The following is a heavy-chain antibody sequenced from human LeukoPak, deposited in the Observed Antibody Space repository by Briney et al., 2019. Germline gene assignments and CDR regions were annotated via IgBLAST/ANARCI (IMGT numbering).Heavy chain of an antibody. CDR2: IFYSGST. CDR3: VRGAAPLGPYGV. J-gene: IGHJ6*02. Sequence: KSSETLSLTCTVSGGSINSNNYYWGWIRQPPGKGLEWVGSIFYSGSTYYNPSLKSRVTISVDTSKNQFSLRLSSVTAADTAVYYCVRGAAPLGPYGVWGQGTTVTVSS. CDR1: GGSINSNNYY. D-gene: IGHD7-27*01. V-gene: IGHV4-39*07.